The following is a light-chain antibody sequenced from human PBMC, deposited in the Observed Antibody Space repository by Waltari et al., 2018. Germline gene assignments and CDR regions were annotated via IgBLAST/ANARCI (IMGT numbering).Light chain of an antibody. V-gene: IGKV3-15*01. J-gene: IGKJ1*01. CDR3: QQYNNWPPE. CDR2: GAS. Sequence: EIVMTQSPATLSVSPWESATLSCRASQSVSSNLAWYQQKPGQAPRLLIYGASTRATGIPARFRGSGSVTEFTLTISSLQSEDFAVYYWQQYNNWPPEFGQGTKVEIK. CDR1: QSVSSN.